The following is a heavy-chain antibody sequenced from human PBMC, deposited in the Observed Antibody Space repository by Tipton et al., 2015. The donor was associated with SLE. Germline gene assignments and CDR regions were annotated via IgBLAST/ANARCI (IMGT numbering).Heavy chain of an antibody. V-gene: IGHV4-38-2*01. D-gene: IGHD2-21*01. CDR2: INHSGST. J-gene: IGHJ6*03. Sequence: TLSLTCAVSGYSISSGYYWGWIRQPPGKGLEWIGEINHSGSTNYNPSLKSRVTISVDTSKNQFSLKLSSVTAADTAVYYCAVILGYYMDVWGKGTTVTVSS. CDR3: AVILGYYMDV. CDR1: GYSISSGYY.